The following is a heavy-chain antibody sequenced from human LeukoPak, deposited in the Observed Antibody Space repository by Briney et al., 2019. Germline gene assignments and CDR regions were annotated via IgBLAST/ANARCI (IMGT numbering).Heavy chain of an antibody. Sequence: SETLSLTYAVYGGSFSGYYWSWIRQPPGKGLEWIGEINHSGSTNYNPSLKSRVTISVDTSKNQFSLKLSSVTAADTAVYYCARARRITMVRWFDPWGQGTLVTVSS. CDR2: INHSGST. CDR1: GGSFSGYY. V-gene: IGHV4-34*01. D-gene: IGHD3-10*01. J-gene: IGHJ5*02. CDR3: ARARRITMVRWFDP.